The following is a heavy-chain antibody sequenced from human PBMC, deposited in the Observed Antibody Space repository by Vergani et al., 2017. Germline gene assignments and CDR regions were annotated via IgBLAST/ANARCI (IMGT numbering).Heavy chain of an antibody. J-gene: IGHJ4*02. CDR3: AKDGRENSNYGYFDY. D-gene: IGHD4-11*01. CDR2: IGYDGRIK. Sequence: QVQLVETGGGVVQPGGSLRLYCATSGFSFNTYGAHWVRQAPGKGLEWVAFIGYDGRIKYNVDSVKGRFTISRDTSKKTLSLKMRSLRADDTAVYYGAKDGRENSNYGYFDYWGQGTLVTVSS. CDR1: GFSFNTYG. V-gene: IGHV3-30*02.